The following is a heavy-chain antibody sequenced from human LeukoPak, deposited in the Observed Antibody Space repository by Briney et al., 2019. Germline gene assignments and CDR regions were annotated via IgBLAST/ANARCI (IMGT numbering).Heavy chain of an antibody. Sequence: SETLSLTCAVYGGSFSGYYWSWIRQPPGKGLEWIGTVYYTGSTSYNPSLKSRVTISVDTSKNQFSLKLSSVTAADTAIYYCATHVDATRGYYFEDWGQGTLVTVSS. V-gene: IGHV4-34*01. CDR3: ATHVDATRGYYFED. J-gene: IGHJ4*02. D-gene: IGHD5-18*01. CDR1: GGSFSGYY. CDR2: VYYTGST.